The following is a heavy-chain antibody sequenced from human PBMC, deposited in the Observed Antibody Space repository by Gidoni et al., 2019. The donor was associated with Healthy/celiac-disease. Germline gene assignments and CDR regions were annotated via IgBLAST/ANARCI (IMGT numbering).Heavy chain of an antibody. Sequence: EVQLLESGGGLVQPGGSLRLSCAASGFTFSSYAMSWVRQAPGKGLGWVSAISGSGGSTYYADSVKGRFTISRDNSKNTLYLQMNSLRAEDTAVYYCAKDYCSSTSCWIDYWGQGTLVTVSS. CDR2: ISGSGGST. D-gene: IGHD2-2*01. CDR3: AKDYCSSTSCWIDY. V-gene: IGHV3-23*01. J-gene: IGHJ4*02. CDR1: GFTFSSYA.